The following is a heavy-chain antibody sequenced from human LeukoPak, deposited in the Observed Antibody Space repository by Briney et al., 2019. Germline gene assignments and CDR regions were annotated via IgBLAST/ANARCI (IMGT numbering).Heavy chain of an antibody. CDR1: GLAFSAYK. V-gene: IGHV3-74*01. Sequence: GGSLRLSCAASGLAFSAYKMHWVRQAPRKGLVWVSRISTDGYTTDYADFVQGRFTISRDNAKNSLYLQMNSLRAEDTAVYYCARDKGDYDTSGSLFIFGGQGTLVTVSS. J-gene: IGHJ4*02. CDR2: ISTDGYTT. CDR3: ARDKGDYDTSGSLFIF. D-gene: IGHD3-22*01.